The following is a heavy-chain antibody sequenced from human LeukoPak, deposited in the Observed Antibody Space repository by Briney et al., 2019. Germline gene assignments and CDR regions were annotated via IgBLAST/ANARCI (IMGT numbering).Heavy chain of an antibody. J-gene: IGHJ3*02. D-gene: IGHD2-15*01. V-gene: IGHV3-48*03. CDR3: AREIIPTPDTFDI. CDR2: IGGSGSPT. CDR1: GFNFGSHE. Sequence: PGGSLRPSCVVSGFNFGSHEMSWVRQAPGKGLEGVSYIGGSGSPTHYADSVKGRFTVSRDNAKNSLYLQLNNLRAEDTAVYYCAREIIPTPDTFDIWGQGTVVTVSS.